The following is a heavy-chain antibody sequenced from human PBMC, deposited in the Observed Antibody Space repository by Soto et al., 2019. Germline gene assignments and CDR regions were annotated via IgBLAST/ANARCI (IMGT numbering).Heavy chain of an antibody. D-gene: IGHD3-22*01. Sequence: PGGSQSLSSAASGFTVSSNYMSWVRQAPGKGLEWVSVIYSGGNTYYADSVKGRFTISRDNSKNTLYLQMNSLRAEDTAVYYCARDSTVVTNDYWGQGTLVTVSS. CDR2: IYSGGNT. CDR1: GFTVSSNY. V-gene: IGHV3-66*01. J-gene: IGHJ4*02. CDR3: ARDSTVVTNDY.